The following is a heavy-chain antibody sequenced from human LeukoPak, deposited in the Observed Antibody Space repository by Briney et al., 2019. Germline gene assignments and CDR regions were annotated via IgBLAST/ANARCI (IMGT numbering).Heavy chain of an antibody. CDR1: GGTFISYA. J-gene: IGHJ6*02. V-gene: IGHV1-69*13. CDR2: IIPIFGTA. Sequence: ASVKVSCKASGGTFISYAISWVRQAPGQGLEWMGGIIPIFGTANYAQKFQGRVTITADESTSTAYMELSSLRSEDTAVYYCAEAYYYDSSGYYSGVYYYGMDVWGQGTTVTVSS. CDR3: AEAYYYDSSGYYSGVYYYGMDV. D-gene: IGHD3-22*01.